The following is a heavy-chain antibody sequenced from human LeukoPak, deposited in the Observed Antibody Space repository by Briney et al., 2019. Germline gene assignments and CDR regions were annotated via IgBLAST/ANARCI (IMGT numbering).Heavy chain of an antibody. V-gene: IGHV3-64*01. CDR2: ISSNGGST. CDR3: ARLGSGELDIDY. Sequence: PGGSLRLSCAASGFTFSSYAMHWVRQAPGKGLEYVSAISSNGGSTYYANSVKGRFNISRDNSKNTLYLQMGSLRAEDMAVYYCARLGSGELDIDYWGQGTLVTVSS. CDR1: GFTFSSYA. J-gene: IGHJ4*02. D-gene: IGHD1-26*01.